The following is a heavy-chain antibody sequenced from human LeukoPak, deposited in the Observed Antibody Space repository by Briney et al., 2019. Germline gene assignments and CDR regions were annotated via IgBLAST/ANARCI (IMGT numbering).Heavy chain of an antibody. Sequence: ASVKVSCKASGYIFTDYYMHWVRQAPGQGLEWMGWINPKSGGTNYAQKFQGRVTMTRDTSISTAYMELSRLRSDDMAVYYCASGETTATALVNYTPFDYWGQGTLVTVSS. J-gene: IGHJ4*02. CDR2: INPKSGGT. V-gene: IGHV1-2*02. CDR3: ASGETTATALVNYTPFDY. CDR1: GYIFTDYY. D-gene: IGHD1-7*01.